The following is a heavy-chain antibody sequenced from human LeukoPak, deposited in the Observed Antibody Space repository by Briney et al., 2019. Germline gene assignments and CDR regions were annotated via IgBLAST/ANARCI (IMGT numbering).Heavy chain of an antibody. CDR1: GFTFSTYS. V-gene: IGHV3-53*04. D-gene: IGHD6-19*01. CDR3: ARDFIEVSAFDI. Sequence: GGSLRLSCAASGFTFSTYSMNWVRQAPGKGLEWVSVIYSGGSTYYADSVKGRFTISRHNSKNTLYLQMNSLRAEDTAVYYCARDFIEVSAFDIWGQGTMVTVSS. CDR2: IYSGGST. J-gene: IGHJ3*02.